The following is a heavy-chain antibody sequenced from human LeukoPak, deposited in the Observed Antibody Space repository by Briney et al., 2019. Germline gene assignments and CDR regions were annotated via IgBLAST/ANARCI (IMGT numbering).Heavy chain of an antibody. CDR1: GFTFSSYS. D-gene: IGHD4-23*01. Sequence: PGGSLRLSCAASGFTFSSYSMNWVRQAPGKGLEWVSSISSSSSYIYYADSVKGRFTISRDNTKNSLYLQMNSLRAEDTAVYYCARGRYGGNFHYYYYMDVWGKGTTVTVSS. CDR3: ARGRYGGNFHYYYYMDV. CDR2: ISSSSSYI. V-gene: IGHV3-21*01. J-gene: IGHJ6*03.